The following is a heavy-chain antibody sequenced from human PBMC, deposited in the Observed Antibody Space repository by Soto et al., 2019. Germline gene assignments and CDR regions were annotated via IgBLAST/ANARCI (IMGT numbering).Heavy chain of an antibody. CDR2: ISYDGSEK. J-gene: IGHJ4*02. CDR1: GFTFSSFG. CDR3: ARKPETGTTVPFDY. Sequence: GGSLRLSCAASGFTFSSFGMHWVREAPGKGLEWVAVISYDGSEKYHADSVKGRFTISRDNSKNTLYLQMNSLRAEDTAVYYCARKPETGTTVPFDYWGQGTLVTVSS. V-gene: IGHV3-30*03. D-gene: IGHD1-1*01.